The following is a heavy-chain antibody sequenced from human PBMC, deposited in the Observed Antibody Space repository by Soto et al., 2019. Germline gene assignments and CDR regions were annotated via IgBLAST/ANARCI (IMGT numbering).Heavy chain of an antibody. J-gene: IGHJ4*02. CDR1: GYTFTSYY. CDR2: INPSGGST. CDR3: AKFAVATIVDY. D-gene: IGHD5-12*01. Sequence: QVQLVQSGAEVKKPGASVKVSCKASGYTFTSYYMHWVRQAPGQGLEWMGIINPSGGSTSYAQKFQGRGTMTRDTSTSTVYMELSSLRSEDTAVYYCAKFAVATIVDYWGQGTLVTVSS. V-gene: IGHV1-46*03.